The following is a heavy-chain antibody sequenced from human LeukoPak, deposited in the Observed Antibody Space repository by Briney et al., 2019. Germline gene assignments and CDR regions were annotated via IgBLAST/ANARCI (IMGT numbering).Heavy chain of an antibody. D-gene: IGHD3-9*01. CDR1: GFTFSSYG. Sequence: GGSLRLSCAASGFTFSSYGMHWVRQAPGKGLEWVAFIRYDGSNKYYADSVKGRFTISRDNSKNTLYLQMNSLRAEDTAVYYCAKDLVSMSYYYHYMDVWGKGTTVTVSS. CDR2: IRYDGSNK. V-gene: IGHV3-30*02. J-gene: IGHJ6*03. CDR3: AKDLVSMSYYYHYMDV.